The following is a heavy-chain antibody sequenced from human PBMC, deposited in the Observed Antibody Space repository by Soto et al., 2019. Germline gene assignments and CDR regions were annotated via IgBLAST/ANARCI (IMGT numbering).Heavy chain of an antibody. CDR3: ARQNSGSYDY. CDR1: GGSISSSSYY. CDR2: IYYSGST. D-gene: IGHD6-19*01. Sequence: PSETLSLTCTGSGGSISSSSYYWGWIRQPPGKGLEWIATIYYSGSTYYNPSLKSRVTISVDTSKNQFSLKLTSVTAADTAVYYCARQNSGSYDYWGQGTLVTVSS. V-gene: IGHV4-39*01. J-gene: IGHJ4*02.